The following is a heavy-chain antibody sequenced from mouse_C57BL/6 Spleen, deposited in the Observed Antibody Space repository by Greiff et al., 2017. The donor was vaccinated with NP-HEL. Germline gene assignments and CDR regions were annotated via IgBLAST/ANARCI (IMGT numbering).Heavy chain of an antibody. CDR2: INPGSGGT. CDR1: GYAFTNYL. J-gene: IGHJ1*03. V-gene: IGHV1-54*01. D-gene: IGHD1-1*01. Sequence: VQLVESGAELVRPGTSVKVSCKASGYAFTNYLIEWVKQRPGQGLEWIGVINPGSGGTNYNEKFKGKATLTADKSSSTAYMQLSSLTSEDSAVYFCARGDYYGSSYFYWYFDVWGTGTTVTVSS. CDR3: ARGDYYGSSYFYWYFDV.